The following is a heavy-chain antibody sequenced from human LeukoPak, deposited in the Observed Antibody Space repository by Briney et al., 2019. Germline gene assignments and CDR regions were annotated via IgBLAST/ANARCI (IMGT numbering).Heavy chain of an antibody. J-gene: IGHJ4*02. CDR3: ARVRTIVVDY. V-gene: IGHV4-61*02. CDR1: GGSISSGSYY. CDR2: IYTSGST. Sequence: KASQTLSLTCTVSGGSISSGSYYWSWIRQPAGKGLEWIGRIYTSGSTNYNPSLKSRVTISVDTSKNQFSLKLSSVTAADTAVYYCARVRTIVVDYWGQGTLVTVSS. D-gene: IGHD3-22*01.